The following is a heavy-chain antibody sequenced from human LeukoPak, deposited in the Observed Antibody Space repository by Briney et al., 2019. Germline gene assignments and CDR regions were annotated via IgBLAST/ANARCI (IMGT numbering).Heavy chain of an antibody. J-gene: IGHJ5*02. D-gene: IGHD3-22*01. CDR3: ARVFNYYDSSGYYYDSGWFDP. Sequence: ASVKVSCKASGYTFTSYGISWVRQAPGQGLEWMGWISAYNSNTNYAQKLQGRVTMTTDTSTSTAYMELRSLRSDDTAVYYCARVFNYYDSSGYYYDSGWFDPWGQGTLVTVSS. V-gene: IGHV1-18*01. CDR2: ISAYNSNT. CDR1: GYTFTSYG.